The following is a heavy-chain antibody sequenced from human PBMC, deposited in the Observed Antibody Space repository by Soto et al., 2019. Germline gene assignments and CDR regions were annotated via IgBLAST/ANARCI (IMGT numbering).Heavy chain of an antibody. CDR3: AREVNYEVYWYFDL. CDR2: IYYSGST. J-gene: IGHJ2*01. D-gene: IGHD3-22*01. CDR1: GGSISSGGYY. V-gene: IGHV4-31*03. Sequence: QVQLQESGPGLVKPSQTLSLTCTVSGGSISSGGYYWSWIRQHPGKGLEWIGYIYYSGSTYYNPSLTSRVTISVDPSKNQFSLKLSYVTAADTAVYYCAREVNYEVYWYFDLWGRGTLVTVSS.